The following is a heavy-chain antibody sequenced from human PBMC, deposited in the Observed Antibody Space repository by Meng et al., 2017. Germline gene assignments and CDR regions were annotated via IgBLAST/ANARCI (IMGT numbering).Heavy chain of an antibody. V-gene: IGHV4-30-2*01. CDR3: AREPTWTRGALSPFDY. D-gene: IGHD3-10*01. Sequence: QLQLQESGSGLVKPSQTLSLTYAFSGGSISSGGYSWSWIRQPPGKGLEWIGYIYHSGSTYYNPSLKSRVTISVDRSKNQFSLKLSSVTAADTAVYYCAREPTWTRGALSPFDYCGQGTLVTVSS. CDR1: GGSISSGGYS. CDR2: IYHSGST. J-gene: IGHJ4*02.